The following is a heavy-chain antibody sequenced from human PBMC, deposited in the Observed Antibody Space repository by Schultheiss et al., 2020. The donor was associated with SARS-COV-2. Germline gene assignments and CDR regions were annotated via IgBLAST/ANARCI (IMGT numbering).Heavy chain of an antibody. Sequence: SETLSLTCTVSGGSISSGDYYWSWIRQPPGKGLEWIGYIYYSGSTNYNPSLKTRVTMSADTSKNQFSLKLSSVTAADTAVYYCARRNSSSKNGMDVWGQGTTVTVSS. CDR3: ARRNSSSKNGMDV. V-gene: IGHV4-61*08. CDR1: GGSISSGDYY. J-gene: IGHJ6*02. D-gene: IGHD6-6*01. CDR2: IYYSGST.